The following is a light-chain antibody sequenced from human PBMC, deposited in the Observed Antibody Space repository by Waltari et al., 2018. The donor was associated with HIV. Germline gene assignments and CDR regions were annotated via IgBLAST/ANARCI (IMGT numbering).Light chain of an antibody. CDR3: ASYGGRNNRVL. CDR1: SSDVGGYNY. V-gene: IGLV2-8*01. J-gene: IGLJ2*01. Sequence: QSALTQPPSASGSPGQSVTISCSGTSSDVGGYNYVSWYQRHPGKAPKLLIYEVIKRPSGVPDRFSGSKSGDTASLTVSGLQAEDEADYYCASYGGRNNRVLFGGGTRLTVL. CDR2: EVI.